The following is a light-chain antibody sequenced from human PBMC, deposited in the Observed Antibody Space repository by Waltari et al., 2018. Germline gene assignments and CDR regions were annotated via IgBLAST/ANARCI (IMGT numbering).Light chain of an antibody. Sequence: DIQMTQSPASLSASVGDTVTITWRASQGVNIFLAWFQQKPGKAPKSLIYGASSLQSGVPSRFGGSGSGTEFTLTISSLQPEDFGTYYCQQYNNYPFTFGPGTRLDI. V-gene: IGKV1-16*01. CDR3: QQYNNYPFT. CDR2: GAS. CDR1: QGVNIF. J-gene: IGKJ3*01.